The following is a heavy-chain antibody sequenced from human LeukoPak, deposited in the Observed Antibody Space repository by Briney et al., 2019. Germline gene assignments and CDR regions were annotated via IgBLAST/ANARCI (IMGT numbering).Heavy chain of an antibody. CDR1: GFTFSGSV. D-gene: IGHD2-15*01. CDR2: IRSKRNNYAT. Sequence: GGSLKLSCAASGFTFSGSVMHWVRQAAGKGLEWVGRIRSKRNNYATAYSASVKGRFTISRDDSKNTVYLHMDSLKTEDTALYYCSRLEDSTPIEVALDIWGQGTVVTVSS. CDR3: SRLEDSTPIEVALDI. J-gene: IGHJ3*02. V-gene: IGHV3-73*01.